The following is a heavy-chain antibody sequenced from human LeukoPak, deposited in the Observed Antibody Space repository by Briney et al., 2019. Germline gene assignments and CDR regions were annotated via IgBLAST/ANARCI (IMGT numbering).Heavy chain of an antibody. D-gene: IGHD3-3*01. J-gene: IGHJ5*02. Sequence: SETLSLTCTVSGGSISSYYWSWIRQPPGKGLEWIGYIYYSGSTNYNPSLKSRVTISVDTSKNQFSLKLSSVTAADTAVYYCARSYYDFWSGYYDNRFDPWGQGTLVTVSS. CDR1: GGSISSYY. V-gene: IGHV4-59*01. CDR3: ARSYYDFWSGYYDNRFDP. CDR2: IYYSGST.